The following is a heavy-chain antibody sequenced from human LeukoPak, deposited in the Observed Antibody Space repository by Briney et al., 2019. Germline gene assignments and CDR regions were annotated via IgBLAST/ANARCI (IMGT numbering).Heavy chain of an antibody. D-gene: IGHD6-19*01. J-gene: IGHJ4*02. CDR2: IYYSGST. Sequence: SETLSLTRTVSGGSISSSSYYWGWIRQPPGKGLEWIGSIYYSGSTYYNPSLKSRVTISVDTSKNQFSLKLSSVTAADTAVYYCARQMLEYSSGSYFDYWGQGTLVTVSS. V-gene: IGHV4-39*01. CDR3: ARQMLEYSSGSYFDY. CDR1: GGSISSSSYY.